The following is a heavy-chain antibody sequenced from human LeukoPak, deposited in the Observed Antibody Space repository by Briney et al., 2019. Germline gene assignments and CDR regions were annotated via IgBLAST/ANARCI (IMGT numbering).Heavy chain of an antibody. CDR1: GYTFTDYY. J-gene: IGHJ3*01. V-gene: IGHV1-2*02. Sequence: GASVKVSCKASGYTFTDYYIHWVRQAPGQGLEWMGWINPNSGGPNYAQNFQGRVTMTRDTSISTAYMELSSLRSDDTAVYYCARTRPAAGSYYATWGQGTMLTVSP. CDR2: INPNSGGP. D-gene: IGHD1-26*01. CDR3: ARTRPAAGSYYAT.